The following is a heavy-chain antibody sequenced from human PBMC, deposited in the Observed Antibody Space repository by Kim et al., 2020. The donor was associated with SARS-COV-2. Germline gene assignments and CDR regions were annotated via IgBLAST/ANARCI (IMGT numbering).Heavy chain of an antibody. D-gene: IGHD3-10*01. Sequence: SVKVSCKASGGSFGTYGYNWVRQAPGQGPEWVGGIIPLFGTPTYSQKYQGRVTITADRSTTTAYMELSSLRSEDTAVYYCAIRITMVRGVPLFNYYGMD. J-gene: IGHJ6*01. V-gene: IGHV1-69*06. CDR3: AIRITMVRGVPLFNYYGMD. CDR1: GGSFGTYG. CDR2: IIPLFGTP.